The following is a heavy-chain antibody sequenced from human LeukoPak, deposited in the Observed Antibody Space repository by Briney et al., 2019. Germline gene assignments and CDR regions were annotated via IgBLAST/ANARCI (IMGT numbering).Heavy chain of an antibody. D-gene: IGHD6-19*01. CDR3: ARTGHSSGWSAYFDY. V-gene: IGHV3-7*01. CDR2: IKQGGSEK. CDR1: GFTFSRYW. Sequence: GGSLRLSCEASGFTFSRYWMSWVRQAPGKGLEWVANIKQGGSEKYYVDSVKGRFTISRDNAKNSLYLQMNSLRAEETAVYYCARTGHSSGWSAYFDYWGQGTLVTVSS. J-gene: IGHJ4*02.